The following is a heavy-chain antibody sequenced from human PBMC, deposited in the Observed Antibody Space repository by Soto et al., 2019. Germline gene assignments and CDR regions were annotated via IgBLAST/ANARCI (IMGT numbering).Heavy chain of an antibody. CDR1: GGTFSSYA. Sequence: SVKVSCKASGGTFSSYAISWVRQAPGQGLEWMGGIIPIFGTANYAQKFQGRVTITADESTSTAYMELSSLRSEDTAVYYCARVSSGVAGNYYYYGKDVWGQGTTVTVSS. CDR3: ARVSSGVAGNYYYYGKDV. CDR2: IIPIFGTA. D-gene: IGHD3-10*01. J-gene: IGHJ6*02. V-gene: IGHV1-69*13.